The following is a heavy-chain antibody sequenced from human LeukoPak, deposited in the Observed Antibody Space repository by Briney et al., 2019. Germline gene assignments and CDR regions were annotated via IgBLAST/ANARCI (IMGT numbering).Heavy chain of an antibody. CDR2: IYCSGST. Sequence: SETLSLTCTVSGGSVSSGSYYWSWIRQPPGKGLEWIGYIYCSGSTNYNPSLKSRVTISVDTSKNQFSLKLSSVTAADTAVYYCASGYSGYDDAFDIWGQGTMVTVSS. V-gene: IGHV4-61*01. J-gene: IGHJ3*02. D-gene: IGHD5-12*01. CDR3: ASGYSGYDDAFDI. CDR1: GGSVSSGSYY.